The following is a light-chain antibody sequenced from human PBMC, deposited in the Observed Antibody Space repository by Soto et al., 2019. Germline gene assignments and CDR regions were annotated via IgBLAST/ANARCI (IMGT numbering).Light chain of an antibody. CDR1: PGIRRY. V-gene: IGKV1-9*01. J-gene: IGKJ4*01. Sequence: IPLPQSPSSLSASVGDRVTITCRASPGIRRYLAWYQQKPGKAPKLLIYGASILQSGVPSRFSGSGSETDFTLTINGLQPEDFATFYCQQLNNYPLTFGGGTKVEIK. CDR3: QQLNNYPLT. CDR2: GAS.